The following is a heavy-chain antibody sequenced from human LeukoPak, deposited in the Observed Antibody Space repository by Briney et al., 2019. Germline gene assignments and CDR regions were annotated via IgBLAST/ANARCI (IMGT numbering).Heavy chain of an antibody. D-gene: IGHD2-2*01. V-gene: IGHV3-48*02. Sequence: GGSLRLSCAASGFTFSSYSLNWVRQAPGKGLEWVSYISGSSSSIYYADSVKGRFTISRDNAKNSLYLQMNSPRDEDTAVYYCARTKEPRYCSSTSCYAFDYWGQATLATVSS. CDR1: GFTFSSYS. J-gene: IGHJ4*02. CDR2: ISGSSSSI. CDR3: ARTKEPRYCSSTSCYAFDY.